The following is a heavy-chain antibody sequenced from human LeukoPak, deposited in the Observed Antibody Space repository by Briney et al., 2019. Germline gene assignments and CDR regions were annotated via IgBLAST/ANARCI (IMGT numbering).Heavy chain of an antibody. D-gene: IGHD6-19*01. CDR3: ARDPYSGGYGAYYYYYMDV. CDR1: GFTFSAYN. Sequence: GGSLRLSCAASGFTFSAYNMNWVRRTPGKGLEWVSSIPTSSSYMFYADSVRGRFTISRDNAENSLYLQMNSLRDEDTAVYYCARDPYSGGYGAYYYYYMDVWGKGTTVTVSS. V-gene: IGHV3-21*01. CDR2: IPTSSSYM. J-gene: IGHJ6*03.